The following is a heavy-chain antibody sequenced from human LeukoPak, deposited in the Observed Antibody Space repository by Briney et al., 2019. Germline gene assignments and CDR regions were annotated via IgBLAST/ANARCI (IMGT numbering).Heavy chain of an antibody. CDR1: GYTFTGYY. V-gene: IGHV1-2*02. J-gene: IGHJ4*02. CDR2: INPHSGGT. D-gene: IGHD2-21*02. CDR3: ARGNGGGGDSYHFDY. Sequence: ASVKVSCKASGYTFTGYYMHWVRQAPGQGLEWMGWINPHSGGTNFAQKFQGRVTMTRDTSINTAYMELSWLTSGDTATYFCARGNGGGGDSYHFDYWGQGTLVTVSS.